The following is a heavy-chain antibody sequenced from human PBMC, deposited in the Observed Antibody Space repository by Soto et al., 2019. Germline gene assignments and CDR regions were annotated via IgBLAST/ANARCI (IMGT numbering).Heavy chain of an antibody. CDR3: ARQPRGPGYGERGLYFDY. CDR2: VYYSGST. D-gene: IGHD3-16*01. Sequence: SETLSLTCTVSGGSTNSRSDYWGWIRQPPGKGLEWIGSVYYSGSTHDNPSLQSRVTISVDTSRNQFSLNLISVTAADTAVYFRARQPRGPGYGERGLYFDYWGQGPLVTVSS. V-gene: IGHV4-39*01. CDR1: GGSTNSRSDY. J-gene: IGHJ4*02.